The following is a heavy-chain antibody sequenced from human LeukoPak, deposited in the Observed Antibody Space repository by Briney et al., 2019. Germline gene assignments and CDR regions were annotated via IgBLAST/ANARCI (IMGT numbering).Heavy chain of an antibody. CDR1: GGSINSRSDY. CDR2: IYYSGST. D-gene: IGHD4/OR15-4a*01. J-gene: IGHJ4*02. Sequence: SETLSLTCTVPGGSINSRSDYWGWIRQPPGKGLEWIGIIYYSGSTHYTLSLKSRVPVSIDTSKDQFSLKLSSVTSADTAVYYCARRPGEYGGNDFDYWGQGTLVTVSS. CDR3: ARRPGEYGGNDFDY. V-gene: IGHV4-39*01.